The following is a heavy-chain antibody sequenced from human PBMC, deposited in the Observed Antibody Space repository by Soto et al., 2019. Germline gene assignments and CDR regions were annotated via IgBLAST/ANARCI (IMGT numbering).Heavy chain of an antibody. J-gene: IGHJ6*01. CDR2: IDPSDSYT. Sequence: PGESLKISYTGSGYSFTSYWISWVRQMPGKGLEWMGRIDPSDSYTNYSPSFQGHVTISADKSISTAYLQWSRLKASDTAMYYCARGSPPPEYCSSTSCYHPQNYYYYGMDVWGQGTTVTVSS. CDR3: ARGSPPPEYCSSTSCYHPQNYYYYGMDV. D-gene: IGHD2-2*01. CDR1: GYSFTSYW. V-gene: IGHV5-10-1*01.